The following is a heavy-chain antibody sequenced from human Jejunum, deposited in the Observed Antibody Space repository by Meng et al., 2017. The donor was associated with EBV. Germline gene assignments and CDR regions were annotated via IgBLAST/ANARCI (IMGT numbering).Heavy chain of an antibody. CDR3: TTDLGLYASY. V-gene: IGHV3-15*01. CDR1: GITFSTAW. J-gene: IGHJ4*02. Sequence: EVQLVESGGGLVKPGGCLRLSCAASGITFSTAWMSWVRQASGKGLEWVGRIKSKTDGGTADYAAPVKGRFTISRDDSKNTLYLQMNSLKTEDTAVYYCTTDLGLYASYWGQGTLVTVSS. D-gene: IGHD2-2*02. CDR2: IKSKTDGGTA.